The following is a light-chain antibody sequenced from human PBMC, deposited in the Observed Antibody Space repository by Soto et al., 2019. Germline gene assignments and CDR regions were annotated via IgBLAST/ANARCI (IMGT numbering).Light chain of an antibody. Sequence: PGERATLSCRASQSVSSNHLAWYQQKPGQAPRLLIYGASSRATGIPDRFTGSGSGTDFTLTISRLEPEDFAVFYCHQYGSSPQTFGQGTKVDIK. CDR3: HQYGSSPQT. V-gene: IGKV3-20*01. J-gene: IGKJ1*01. CDR1: QSVSSNH. CDR2: GAS.